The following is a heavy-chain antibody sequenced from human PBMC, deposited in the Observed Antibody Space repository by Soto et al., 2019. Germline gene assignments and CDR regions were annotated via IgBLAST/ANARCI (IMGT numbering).Heavy chain of an antibody. Sequence: VQLLESGGGLVQPGGSLRLSCAASGFTFSTYAMNWVRQAPGKGLEWVSGISDSGVTIYYADSVKGRVTISRDNSRNTLYLQMNSLRPEDTAVYYCAKGTGSGVYYYYGLDVWGQGTTVTVSS. CDR1: GFTFSTYA. CDR3: AKGTGSGVYYYYGLDV. V-gene: IGHV3-23*01. D-gene: IGHD3-10*01. CDR2: ISDSGVTI. J-gene: IGHJ6*02.